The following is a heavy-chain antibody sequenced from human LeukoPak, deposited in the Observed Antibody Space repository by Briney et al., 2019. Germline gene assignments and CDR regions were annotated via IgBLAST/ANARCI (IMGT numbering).Heavy chain of an antibody. CDR1: GFTFSSYA. CDR3: TTAHYYGNNCDY. Sequence: GGSLRLSCAASGFTFSSYAMSWVREAPGKGLEWVSGISGSGGSTYYADSVKGRFTISRDNSKNTLYLQMNSLKTEDTAVYYCTTAHYYGNNCDYWGQGTLVTVSS. J-gene: IGHJ4*02. V-gene: IGHV3-23*01. D-gene: IGHD3-10*01. CDR2: ISGSGGST.